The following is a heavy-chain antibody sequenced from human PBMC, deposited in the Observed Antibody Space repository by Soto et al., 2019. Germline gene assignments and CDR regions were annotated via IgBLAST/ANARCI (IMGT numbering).Heavy chain of an antibody. J-gene: IGHJ5*02. V-gene: IGHV1-3*01. CDR3: ARSYYFGVVITGNWFDP. Sequence: GASVKVSCKASGYTFTSYAMHWVRQAPGQRLEWMGWINAGNGNTKYSQKFQGRVTITRDTSASTAYMELSSLRSEDTAVYYCARSYYFGVVITGNWFDPWGQGTLVTVSS. CDR1: GYTFTSYA. CDR2: INAGNGNT. D-gene: IGHD3-3*01.